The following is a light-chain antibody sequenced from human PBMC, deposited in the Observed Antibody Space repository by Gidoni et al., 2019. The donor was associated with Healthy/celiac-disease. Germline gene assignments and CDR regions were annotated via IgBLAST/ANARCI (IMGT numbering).Light chain of an antibody. J-gene: IGKJ5*01. CDR2: GAS. CDR1: QSVNSN. Sequence: EIAMTQSPATLSVSPGERATLSCRASQSVNSNLAWYQQKPGQAPRLLIYGASTRATGLPARFSGSGSGTEFTLTISSLQSEDFAVYYCQQYNNWPPPFGQGTRLEIK. CDR3: QQYNNWPPP. V-gene: IGKV3-15*01.